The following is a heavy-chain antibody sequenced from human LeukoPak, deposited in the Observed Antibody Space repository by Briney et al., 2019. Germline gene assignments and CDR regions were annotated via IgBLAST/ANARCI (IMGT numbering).Heavy chain of an antibody. J-gene: IGHJ5*02. CDR3: ARKPAARGWFDP. D-gene: IGHD2-2*01. CDR1: GYSISSDNW. CDR2: IYYSGDI. Sequence: PSDTLSLTCTVSGYSISSDNWWGWIRQPPGEGLEWIGYIYYSGDIYYNLSLKSRVTMSVDTSRNQFSLKLSSVTAVDTSVYFCARKPAARGWFDPGGQGTLVTVSS. V-gene: IGHV4-28*05.